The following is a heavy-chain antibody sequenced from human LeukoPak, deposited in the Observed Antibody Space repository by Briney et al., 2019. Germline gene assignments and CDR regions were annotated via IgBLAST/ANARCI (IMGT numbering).Heavy chain of an antibody. V-gene: IGHV4-59*01. CDR2: IYYSGST. Sequence: KPGGSLRLSCAASGFTFSNAWMSWVRQAPGKGLEWIGYIYYSGSTNYNPSLKSRVTISVDTSKNQFSLKLSSVTAADTAVYYCARGDYYPYGLSYYFDYWGQGTLVTVSS. CDR1: GFTFSNAW. J-gene: IGHJ4*02. D-gene: IGHD3-10*01. CDR3: ARGDYYPYGLSYYFDY.